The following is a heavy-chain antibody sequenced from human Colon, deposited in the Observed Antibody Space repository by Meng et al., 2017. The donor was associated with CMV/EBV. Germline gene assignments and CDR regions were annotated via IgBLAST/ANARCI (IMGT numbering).Heavy chain of an antibody. CDR2: MSPNSGNT. Sequence: QVQLVQSGAGVENPGASVKAAGKASGYTFTSYDINWVRQATGQGLEWMGWMSPNSGNTGYAQKFQGRVTMTRNTSISTAYMELSSLRSEDTAVYYCAPSFGESPFDYWGQGTLVTVSS. D-gene: IGHD3-10*01. CDR1: GYTFTSYD. J-gene: IGHJ4*02. CDR3: APSFGESPFDY. V-gene: IGHV1-8*01.